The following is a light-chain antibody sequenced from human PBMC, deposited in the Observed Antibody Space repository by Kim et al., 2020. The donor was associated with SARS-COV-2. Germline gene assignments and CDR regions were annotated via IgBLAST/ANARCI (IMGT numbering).Light chain of an antibody. CDR1: KLGEKY. Sequence: PGTTASITCSGDKLGEKYACWYQQKPGQAPVLVIYQDSKRPSGIPERFSGSNSGNTATLTISGTQAMDEADYYCQAWDSRTDNYVFGTGTKVTVL. J-gene: IGLJ1*01. CDR3: QAWDSRTDNYV. V-gene: IGLV3-1*01. CDR2: QDS.